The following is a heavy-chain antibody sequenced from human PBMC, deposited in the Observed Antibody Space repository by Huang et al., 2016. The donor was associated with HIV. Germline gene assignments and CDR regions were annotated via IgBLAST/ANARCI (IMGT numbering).Heavy chain of an antibody. CDR1: GYNFKTHA. V-gene: IGHV1-18*04. D-gene: IGHD6-19*01. CDR3: ARRVGSGWYGEIDY. J-gene: IGHJ4*02. CDR2: VSGYNSYT. Sequence: QVQLLQSGVEVKKPGASVKISCKTSGYNFKTHAVSWERQTPGQGLEWMGWVSGYNSYTTYSQRLQGRVTMTTDTSTNTVYMELRSLRSDDTAVYYCARRVGSGWYGEIDYWGQGTLVTVSS.